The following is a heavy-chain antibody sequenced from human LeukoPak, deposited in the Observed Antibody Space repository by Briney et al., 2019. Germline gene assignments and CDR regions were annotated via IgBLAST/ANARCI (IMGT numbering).Heavy chain of an antibody. CDR3: ARGRGKRWIQLWSYSY. D-gene: IGHD5-18*01. CDR2: MNPNSGNT. CDR1: GYTFTSYD. J-gene: IGHJ4*02. Sequence: ASVTVSCKASGYTFTSYDINWVRQATGQGLEWMGWMNPNSGNTGYAQKFQGRVTMTRNTSISTAYMELSSLRSEDTAVYYCARGRGKRWIQLWSYSYWGQGTLVTVSS. V-gene: IGHV1-8*02.